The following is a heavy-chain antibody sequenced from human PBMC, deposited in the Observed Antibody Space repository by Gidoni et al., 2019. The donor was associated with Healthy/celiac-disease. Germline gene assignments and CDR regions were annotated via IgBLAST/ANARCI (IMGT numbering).Heavy chain of an antibody. J-gene: IGHJ4*02. Sequence: QVQLQQWGAGLLKPSETLSLTCAVYGRSFSGYYWSWIRQPPGKGLEWIGEINHSGSTNYNPSLKSRVTISVDTSKNQFSLKLSSVTAADTAVYYCARARKARFDYWGQGTLVTVSS. V-gene: IGHV4-34*01. CDR1: GRSFSGYY. CDR2: INHSGST. CDR3: ARARKARFDY.